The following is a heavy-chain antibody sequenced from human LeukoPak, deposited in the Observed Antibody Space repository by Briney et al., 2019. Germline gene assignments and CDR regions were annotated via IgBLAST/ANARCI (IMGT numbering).Heavy chain of an antibody. D-gene: IGHD5-24*01. CDR3: ARVTRGEDGHDWFDP. CDR2: IYYSGST. V-gene: IGHV4-39*07. J-gene: IGHJ5*02. CDR1: GGSISSSSYY. Sequence: SETLSLTCTVSGGSISSSSYYWGWIRQPPGKGLEWIGSIYYSGSTNYNPSLKSRVIISVDASRNQFSLKVNSVTAADTAVYFCARVTRGEDGHDWFDPWGQGTLVTVSS.